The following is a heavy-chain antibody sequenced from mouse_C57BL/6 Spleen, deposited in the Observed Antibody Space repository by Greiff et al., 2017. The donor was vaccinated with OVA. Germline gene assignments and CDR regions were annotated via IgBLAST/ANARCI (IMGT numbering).Heavy chain of an antibody. CDR2: INPSNGGT. J-gene: IGHJ4*01. D-gene: IGHD2-1*01. CDR1: GYTFTSYW. CDR3: ARLGNYVDYAMDY. Sequence: VQLQQPGTELVKPGASVKLSCKASGYTFTSYWMHWVKQRPGQGLEWIGNINPSNGGTNYNEKFKSKATLTVDKSSSTAYMQLSSLTSEDSAVYYCARLGNYVDYAMDYWGQGTSVTVSS. V-gene: IGHV1-53*01.